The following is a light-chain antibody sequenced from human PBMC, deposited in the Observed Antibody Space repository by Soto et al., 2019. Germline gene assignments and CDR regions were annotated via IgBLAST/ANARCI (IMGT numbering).Light chain of an antibody. Sequence: QSVLTRPPSVSGAPGQRVTISCSGSSSNIGAGYDVNWYRQLPGTAPKLLIYGNSDRPSGVPDRFSGSKSGTSASLAITGLQAEDEADYFCQSYDRSLRTYVFGTGTKVTVL. CDR1: SSNIGAGYD. CDR2: GNS. V-gene: IGLV1-40*01. CDR3: QSYDRSLRTYV. J-gene: IGLJ1*01.